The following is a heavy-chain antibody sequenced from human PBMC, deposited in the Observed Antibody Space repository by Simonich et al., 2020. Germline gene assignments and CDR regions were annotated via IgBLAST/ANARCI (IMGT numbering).Heavy chain of an antibody. V-gene: IGHV1-18*01. CDR3: ARASRGTWWYYYFDY. J-gene: IGHJ4*02. CDR1: GYTFTSYG. Sequence: QVQLVHSGAEVKKPGASVRVSCKASGYTFTSYGIRWVEQAPGQGLEWMECISRYNSNTTNEQKLQGRVTMTTDTSTSTAYMELRSLRSDDTAVYYCARASRGTWWYYYFDYWGQGTLVTVSS. CDR2: ISRYNSNT. D-gene: IGHD2-15*01.